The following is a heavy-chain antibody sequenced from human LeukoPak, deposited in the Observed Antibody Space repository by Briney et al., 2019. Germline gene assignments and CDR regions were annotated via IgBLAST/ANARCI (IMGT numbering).Heavy chain of an antibody. Sequence: PGESLKISCKGSGYXFSSYWIGWVRQMPGKGLEWMGRIDPGDSFTKYRPSLEGRVTISADKSLNTVYLQWSSLKASDTAIYYCARDGGGVSSWVSHWGQGTLVTVSS. D-gene: IGHD2-8*02. CDR2: IDPGDSFT. CDR1: GYXFSSYW. J-gene: IGHJ4*02. V-gene: IGHV5-10-1*01. CDR3: ARDGGGVSSWVSH.